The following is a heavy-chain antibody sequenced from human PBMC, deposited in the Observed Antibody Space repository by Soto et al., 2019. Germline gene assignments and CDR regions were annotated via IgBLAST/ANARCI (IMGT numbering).Heavy chain of an antibody. CDR1: GGSISSSNW. Sequence: QVQLQESGPGLVKPSGTLSLTCAVSGGSISSSNWWSWVRQPPGKGLEWIGEIYHSGSTNYNPSHKRRVTITEDKSKHQFSLKLSSVSAAATAVYYCARVGKDCSGGSCFDAFDIWGQGTMVTVSS. J-gene: IGHJ3*02. V-gene: IGHV4-4*02. D-gene: IGHD2-15*01. CDR3: ARVGKDCSGGSCFDAFDI. CDR2: IYHSGST.